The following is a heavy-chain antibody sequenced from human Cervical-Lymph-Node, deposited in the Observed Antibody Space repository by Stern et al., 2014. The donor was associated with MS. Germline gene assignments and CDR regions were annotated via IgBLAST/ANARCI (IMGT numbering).Heavy chain of an antibody. D-gene: IGHD5-12*01. CDR1: GGSFSNYT. Sequence: QVQLVQSGAAVRKPGSSVTLSCQASGGSFSNYTISWVRQAPGHGLEWMAGIIPIFDAANYAQKFRDRVTITADDATGTVSMDLTNLTSEDTAVYYCARGLQGYVYWYFDLWGRGTLVTVST. CDR3: ARGLQGYVYWYFDL. CDR2: IIPIFDAA. V-gene: IGHV1-69*01. J-gene: IGHJ2*01.